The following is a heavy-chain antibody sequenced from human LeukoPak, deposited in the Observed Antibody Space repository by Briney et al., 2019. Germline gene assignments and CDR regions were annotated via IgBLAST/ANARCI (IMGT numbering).Heavy chain of an antibody. CDR3: ARGYTYGQIFDY. D-gene: IGHD5-18*01. V-gene: IGHV3-21*06. CDR1: AFIFHTYT. J-gene: IGHJ4*02. Sequence: PGGSLRLSCTTSAFIFHTYTMHWLRQAPGKGLEWVSSISSTSIAIYYADSVKGRFTISRDNAENSLYLQLNGLRAEDTAVYYCARGYTYGQIFDYWGQGALVTVSP. CDR2: ISSTSIAI.